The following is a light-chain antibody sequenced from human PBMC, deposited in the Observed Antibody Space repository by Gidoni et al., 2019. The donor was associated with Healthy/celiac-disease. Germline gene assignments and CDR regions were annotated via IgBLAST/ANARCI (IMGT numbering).Light chain of an antibody. Sequence: DIQMTQSPSTLSASVEDRVTITCRASQSISSWLAWYQQKPGEAPKLLIYKASSLESGVPSRFSGSGSGTEFTLTISSLQPDDFATYYCQQYNSYPYTFGQGTKLEIK. CDR3: QQYNSYPYT. CDR1: QSISSW. CDR2: KAS. V-gene: IGKV1-5*03. J-gene: IGKJ2*01.